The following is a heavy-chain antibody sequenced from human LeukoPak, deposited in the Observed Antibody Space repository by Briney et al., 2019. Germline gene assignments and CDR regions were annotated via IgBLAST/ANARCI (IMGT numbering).Heavy chain of an antibody. D-gene: IGHD1-26*01. CDR2: IYTSGSA. V-gene: IGHV4-61*02. CDR1: GGSISSGSYY. CDR3: ARDGRFPPELLQRYFDY. Sequence: SETLSLTCTVSGGSISSGSYYWSWIRQPAGKGLEWIGRIYTSGSANYNPSLKSRVTVSVDTSKTQYSLKLSSVTAADTAVYYCARDGRFPPELLQRYFDYWGQGTLVTVSS. J-gene: IGHJ4*02.